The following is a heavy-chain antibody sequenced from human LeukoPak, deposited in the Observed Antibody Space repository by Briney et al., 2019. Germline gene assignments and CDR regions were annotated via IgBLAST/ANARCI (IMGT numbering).Heavy chain of an antibody. V-gene: IGHV3-23*01. J-gene: IGHJ4*02. CDR2: ISGSGETT. D-gene: IGHD2-8*01. Sequence: GGSLRLSCAASGFTFSSYGMTWLRQTPAKGLEWVSAISGSGETTYYSDSVKGRFTISRDNSKNTLFLQMNSLRVEDAAMYYCAKTNGYFDQWGQGTLAAVSS. CDR1: GFTFSSYG. CDR3: AKTNGYFDQ.